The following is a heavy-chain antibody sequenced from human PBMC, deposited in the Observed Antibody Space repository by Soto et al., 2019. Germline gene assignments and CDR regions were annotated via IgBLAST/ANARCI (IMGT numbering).Heavy chain of an antibody. Sequence: QVQLVEYGGGVVQPGRSLRLYCAASGFPFTYYGMHWVREGPDKGLEWVAIISYDGSDKYYADSVKGRFTISRDNPKNTLYLQMNSLRPWDTALYYCFWGQYYFDYRGQGTLVIGSS. CDR3: FWGQYYFDY. CDR2: ISYDGSDK. V-gene: IGHV3-30*03. CDR1: GFPFTYYG. D-gene: IGHD7-27*01. J-gene: IGHJ4*02.